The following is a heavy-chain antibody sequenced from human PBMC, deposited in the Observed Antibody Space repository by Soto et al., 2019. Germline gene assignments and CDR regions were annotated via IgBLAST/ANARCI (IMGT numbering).Heavy chain of an antibody. CDR1: GGSISSYY. V-gene: IGHV4-59*01. CDR2: IYYSGST. D-gene: IGHD3-10*01. Sequence: SETLSLTCTVSGGSISSYYWSWIRQPPGKGLEWIGYIYYSGSTNYNPSLKSRVTISVDTSKNQFSLKLSSVTAADTAVYYCARVQGLWFGEFYFDYWGQGTLVTVSS. J-gene: IGHJ4*02. CDR3: ARVQGLWFGEFYFDY.